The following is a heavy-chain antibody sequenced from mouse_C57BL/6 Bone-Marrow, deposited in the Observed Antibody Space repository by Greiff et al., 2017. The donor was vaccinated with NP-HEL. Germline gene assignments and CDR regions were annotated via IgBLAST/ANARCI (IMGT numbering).Heavy chain of an antibody. CDR3: ASGSSGYPRAY. J-gene: IGHJ3*01. Sequence: EVQLQQSGPELVKPGASVKISCKASGYTFTDYYMNWVKQSHGKSLEWIGDINPNNGGTSYNQKFKGKATLTVDKSSSTAYMELRSLTSEDSAVYYCASGSSGYPRAYWGQGTLVTVSA. V-gene: IGHV1-26*01. CDR1: GYTFTDYY. CDR2: INPNNGGT. D-gene: IGHD3-2*02.